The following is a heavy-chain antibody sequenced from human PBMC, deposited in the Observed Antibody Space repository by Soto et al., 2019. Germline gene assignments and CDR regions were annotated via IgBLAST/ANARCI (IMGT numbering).Heavy chain of an antibody. V-gene: IGHV4-31*03. CDR1: GGSISSGGYY. Sequence: SETLSLTCTVSGGSISSGGYYWSWIRQHPGKGLEWIGYIYYSGSTYYNPSLKSRVTISVDTSKNQFSLKLSSVTAADTAVYYCAQGTDFWSGYYVFDYWGQGTLVTVSS. D-gene: IGHD3-3*01. CDR2: IYYSGST. J-gene: IGHJ4*02. CDR3: AQGTDFWSGYYVFDY.